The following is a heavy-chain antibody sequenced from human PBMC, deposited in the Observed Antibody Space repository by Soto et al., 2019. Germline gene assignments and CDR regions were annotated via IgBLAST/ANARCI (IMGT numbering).Heavy chain of an antibody. CDR2: VWYDGDTK. J-gene: IGHJ6*02. CDR1: GFTFSSHG. V-gene: IGHV3-33*01. Sequence: QVQLVESGGGVAQPGRSLRLSCAASGFTFSSHGMHWVRQTPGKGLEWVAVVWYDGDTKYYADSVKGRFTISRDNSRDTLYLQLNTLRDDETAIYYCARTRYSGRYDYCFYGLDVCGQGTTVTVSS. CDR3: ARTRYSGRYDYCFYGLDV. D-gene: IGHD1-26*01.